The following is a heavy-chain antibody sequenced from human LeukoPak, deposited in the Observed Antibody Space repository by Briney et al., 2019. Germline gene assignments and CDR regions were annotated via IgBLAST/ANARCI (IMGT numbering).Heavy chain of an antibody. J-gene: IGHJ4*02. V-gene: IGHV3-21*01. Sequence: GGSLRLSCAASGFSFSAYSINWVRQAPGKGLEWVSSISPGSSYRHYADSVKGRFTISRDNAKSSLYLQMNSLGAEDTALYYCARGRGCSSMSCYPDYWGQGTLITVSS. D-gene: IGHD2-2*01. CDR1: GFSFSAYS. CDR2: ISPGSSYR. CDR3: ARGRGCSSMSCYPDY.